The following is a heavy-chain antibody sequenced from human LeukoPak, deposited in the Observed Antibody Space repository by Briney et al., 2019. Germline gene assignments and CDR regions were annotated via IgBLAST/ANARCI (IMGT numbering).Heavy chain of an antibody. D-gene: IGHD6-13*01. CDR2: ISWNSGSI. CDR1: GFTFDDYA. CDR3: AKGGDDGYSSSWDYYYHMDV. J-gene: IGHJ6*03. V-gene: IGHV3-9*03. Sequence: PGGSLRLSCAASGFTFDDYAMHWVRQAPGKGLEWVSGISWNSGSIGYADSVKGRFTISRDNVKNSLYLQMNSLRAEDMALYYCAKGGDDGYSSSWDYYYHMDVWGKGTTVTVSS.